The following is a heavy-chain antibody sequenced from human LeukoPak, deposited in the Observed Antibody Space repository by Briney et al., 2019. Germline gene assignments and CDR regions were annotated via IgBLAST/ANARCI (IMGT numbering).Heavy chain of an antibody. J-gene: IGHJ4*02. CDR3: ARDLHDSSGYYYPFDY. Sequence: SVKVSCTVSGGTFSSYAISWVRQAPGQGLEWMGGIIPIFGTANYAQKFQGRVTITADESTSTAYMELSSLRSEDTAVYYCARDLHDSSGYYYPFDYWGQGTLVTVSS. V-gene: IGHV1-69*13. CDR1: GGTFSSYA. D-gene: IGHD3-22*01. CDR2: IIPIFGTA.